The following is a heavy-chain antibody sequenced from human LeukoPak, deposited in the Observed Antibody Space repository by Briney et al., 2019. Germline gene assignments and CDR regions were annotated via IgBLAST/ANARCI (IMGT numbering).Heavy chain of an antibody. CDR3: ARVVAHFDY. V-gene: IGHV4-34*01. CDR2: IDHSGNT. Sequence: PSETLSLTCAVYDGSLSGYYWTWIRLPPGKGLEWIGEIDHSGNTNYNPSLKSRVTISVDTSKNQFSLNLSSVTAADTAVYYCARVVAHFDYWGQGTLVTVSS. J-gene: IGHJ4*02. D-gene: IGHD2-15*01. CDR1: DGSLSGYY.